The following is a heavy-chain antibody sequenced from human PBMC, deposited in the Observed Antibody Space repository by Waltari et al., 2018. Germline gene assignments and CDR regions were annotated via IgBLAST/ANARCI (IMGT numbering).Heavy chain of an antibody. CDR2: IDWDDDK. Sequence: QVTLKESGPALVKPTQTLTLTCTFSGFSLSTSGMRVSWIRQPPGKALEWLARIDWDDDKFYSTSLKTRLTISKDTSKNQVVLTMTNMDPVDTATYYCARSRAYGSGSYDPQLGVGEGNYHFDYWGQGTLVTVSS. D-gene: IGHD3-10*01. CDR3: ARSRAYGSGSYDPQLGVGEGNYHFDY. CDR1: GFSLSTSGMR. V-gene: IGHV2-70*04. J-gene: IGHJ4*02.